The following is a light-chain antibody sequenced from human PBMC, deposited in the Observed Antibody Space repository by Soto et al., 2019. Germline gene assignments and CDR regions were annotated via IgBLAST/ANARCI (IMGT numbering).Light chain of an antibody. CDR1: QSIHNY. CDR2: AAS. CDR3: QQSNTFFPWT. Sequence: DIQMTQTPSSLSASVGDRVTITCRASQSIHNYLNWYQQKPGKPPKLLIYAASSLQSGVPSRFSGSGSGTDFTLTISSLQPEDFATYYCQQSNTFFPWTFGQGTKVEIK. J-gene: IGKJ1*01. V-gene: IGKV1-39*01.